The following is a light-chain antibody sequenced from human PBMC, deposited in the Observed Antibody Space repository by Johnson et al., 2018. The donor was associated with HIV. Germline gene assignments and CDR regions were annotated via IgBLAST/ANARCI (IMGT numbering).Light chain of an antibody. CDR2: DNN. Sequence: QSILTQPPSVSAALGQKVNISGSGSSSNIGNNYVSWYQQLPGTAPKLLIYDNNKRPSEIPDRFSGSKSGTSATLGITGLKPGDEADYYCGTWDSSLSAGVFGTGTKVTVL. CDR1: SSNIGNNY. V-gene: IGLV1-51*01. J-gene: IGLJ1*01. CDR3: GTWDSSLSAGV.